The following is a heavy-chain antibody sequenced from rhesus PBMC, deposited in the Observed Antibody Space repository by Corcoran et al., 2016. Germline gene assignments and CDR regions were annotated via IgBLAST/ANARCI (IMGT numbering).Heavy chain of an antibody. CDR3: ARAALEQRYGLDS. J-gene: IGHJ6*01. CDR1: GYSISSGYY. Sequence: QVQLQESGPGLVKPSETLSLTCAVSGYSISSGYYWGWIREPPGKGLEYIGYISGSSGSTYYNPSLTSRVTISRDTSKTQFSLSLTSLTAADTAVYYCARAALEQRYGLDSWGQGVVVTVSS. CDR2: ISGSSGST. V-gene: IGHV4-99*02. D-gene: IGHD1-20*01.